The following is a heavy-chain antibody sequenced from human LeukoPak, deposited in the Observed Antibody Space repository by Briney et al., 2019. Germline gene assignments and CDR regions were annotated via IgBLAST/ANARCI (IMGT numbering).Heavy chain of an antibody. CDR3: ARGGGYYGSGKEDGMDV. Sequence: PGGSLRLSCAASGFTFDDYGMSWVRQAPGKGLEWVSGINWNGGSTGYADSVKGRFTISRDNAKNSLYLQMNSLRAEDTALYHCARGGGYYGSGKEDGMDVWGQGTTVTVSS. J-gene: IGHJ6*02. V-gene: IGHV3-20*01. CDR2: INWNGGST. D-gene: IGHD3-10*01. CDR1: GFTFDDYG.